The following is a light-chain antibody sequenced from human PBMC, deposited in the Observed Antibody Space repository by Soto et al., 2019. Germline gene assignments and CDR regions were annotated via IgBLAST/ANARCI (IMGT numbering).Light chain of an antibody. CDR1: WSVSSN. CDR2: GAS. Sequence: VMTQSPATLSVSPGERATLSCRARWSVSSNLAWYQQRPGQAPRLLIYGASTRATDTPVRFRGSGSGTEFTLTISSLQSEDFAVYYCQQYNNWPPSIIFGQGTRLEIK. CDR3: QQYNNWPPSII. V-gene: IGKV3-15*01. J-gene: IGKJ5*01.